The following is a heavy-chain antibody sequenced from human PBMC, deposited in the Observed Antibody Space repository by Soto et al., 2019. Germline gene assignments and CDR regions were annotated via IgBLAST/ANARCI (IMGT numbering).Heavy chain of an antibody. V-gene: IGHV3-23*01. CDR1: GFTFSSYA. D-gene: IGHD2-2*02. J-gene: IGHJ6*02. CDR2: ISGSGGST. Sequence: PGGSLRLSCAASGFTFSSYAMSWVRQAPGKGLEWVSAISGSGGSTYYADSVKGRSTISRDNSKNTLYLQMNSLRAEDTAVYYCAYTPGGIGQYYYYGMDVWGQGTTVTVSS. CDR3: AYTPGGIGQYYYYGMDV.